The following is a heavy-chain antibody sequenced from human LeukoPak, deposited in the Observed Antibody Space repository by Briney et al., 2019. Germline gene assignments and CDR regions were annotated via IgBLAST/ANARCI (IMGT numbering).Heavy chain of an antibody. CDR2: IYPGDSDT. V-gene: IGHV5-51*01. CDR1: GYSFTSYW. D-gene: IGHD2-2*01. Sequence: NHGESLKISCKGSGYSFTSYWIGLVRQMPGKGLEWMGIIYPGDSDTRYSPSFQGQVTISADESFSTAYLQWSSLKASDTAMYYCARPPWDCSSSSCYFDYWGQGTLVTVSS. J-gene: IGHJ4*02. CDR3: ARPPWDCSSSSCYFDY.